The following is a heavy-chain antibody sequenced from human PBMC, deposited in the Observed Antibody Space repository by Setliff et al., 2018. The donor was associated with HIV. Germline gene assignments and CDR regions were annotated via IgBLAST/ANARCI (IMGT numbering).Heavy chain of an antibody. D-gene: IGHD3-22*01. V-gene: IGHV3-23*01. Sequence: RGESLKISCVASGFTFTTYPMSWVRQAPGKGLEWVSAISGDGGDTAYADSLKGRFTISRDTSKNTLHLHMNSLRAEDTAVYYCARQAHPRGYYGSAGLFDYWGQGTPVTVSS. J-gene: IGHJ4*02. CDR2: ISGDGGDT. CDR1: GFTFTTYP. CDR3: ARQAHPRGYYGSAGLFDY.